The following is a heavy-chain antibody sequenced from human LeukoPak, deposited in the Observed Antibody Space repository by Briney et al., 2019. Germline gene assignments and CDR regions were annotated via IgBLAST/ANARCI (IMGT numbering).Heavy chain of an antibody. V-gene: IGHV3-7*01. Sequence: GGSLRLSCAASGFTLGSYWMSWVRQAPGKGLEWVANIKEDGSEEYYVDSVKGRFTISRDNAKNSLYLQMNRLRAEDTAVYYCATYKNGYKRRYFDYWGRGTLVTVSS. CDR3: ATYKNGYKRRYFDY. J-gene: IGHJ4*02. CDR1: GFTLGSYW. D-gene: IGHD5-24*01. CDR2: IKEDGSEE.